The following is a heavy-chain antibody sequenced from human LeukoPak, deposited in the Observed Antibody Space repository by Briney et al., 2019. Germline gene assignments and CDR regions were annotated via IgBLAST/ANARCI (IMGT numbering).Heavy chain of an antibody. CDR2: MKYDGSEK. D-gene: IGHD6-13*01. CDR3: ARNIEAAGLFLDY. V-gene: IGHV3-7*01. Sequence: GGSLRLSCAASGFTFSSYWMSWVRQAPGKGLEWVANMKYDGSEKYYVDSVKGRFTISRGNAKNSLYLQMNSLRAEDTAVYYCARNIEAAGLFLDYWGQGTLVTVSS. J-gene: IGHJ4*02. CDR1: GFTFSSYW.